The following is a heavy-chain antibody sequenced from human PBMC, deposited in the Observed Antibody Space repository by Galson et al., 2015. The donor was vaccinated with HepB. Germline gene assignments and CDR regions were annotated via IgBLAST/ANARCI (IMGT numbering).Heavy chain of an antibody. D-gene: IGHD3-22*01. J-gene: IGHJ4*02. CDR1: GYTFTSYG. V-gene: IGHV1-18*01. Sequence: SVKVSCKASGYTFTSYGISWVRQAPGQGLEWMGWISAYNGNTNYAQKLQGRVTMTTDTSTSTAYMELRSLRSDDTAVYYCARETRESNYYDSSGYLTFDYWGQATLVTVSS. CDR2: ISAYNGNT. CDR3: ARETRESNYYDSSGYLTFDY.